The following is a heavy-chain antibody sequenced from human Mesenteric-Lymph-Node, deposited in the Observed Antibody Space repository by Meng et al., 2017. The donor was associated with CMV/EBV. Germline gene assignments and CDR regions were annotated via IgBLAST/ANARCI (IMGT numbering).Heavy chain of an antibody. J-gene: IGHJ4*02. V-gene: IGHV3-23*01. D-gene: IGHD6-19*01. Sequence: GGSLKISCAASGFTFSSYAMHWVRQAPGKGLEWVSAISGSGGSTYYADSVKGRFTISRDNSKNTLYLQMNSLRAEDTAVYYCAKRPLRVAVADDFDYWGQGTLVTVSS. CDR3: AKRPLRVAVADDFDY. CDR2: ISGSGGST. CDR1: GFTFSSYA.